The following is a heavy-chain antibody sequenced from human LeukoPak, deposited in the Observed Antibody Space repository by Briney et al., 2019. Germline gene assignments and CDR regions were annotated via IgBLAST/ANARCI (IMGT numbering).Heavy chain of an antibody. V-gene: IGHV3-53*01. J-gene: IGHJ4*02. CDR2: IYSGGST. CDR1: GFTVSSNY. Sequence: GGSLRLSCAASGFTVSSNYMSWVRQAPGKGLEWVSVIYSGGSTYYADSVRGRFTISRDNAKNTLYLQMNSLRAEDTAVYYCARQVVPPYLPDYWGQGTLVTVSS. CDR3: ARQVVPPYLPDY. D-gene: IGHD4-23*01.